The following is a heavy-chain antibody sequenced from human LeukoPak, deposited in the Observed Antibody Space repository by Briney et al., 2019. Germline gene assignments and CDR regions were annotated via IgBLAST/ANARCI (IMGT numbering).Heavy chain of an antibody. J-gene: IGHJ4*02. CDR2: ISSSGNTI. Sequence: KSGGSLRLSCAASGFTFSDYYMSWIRQAPGKGLEWVSYISSSGNTIYYAGSVKGRFTISRENAKNSPYLQMNSLRAEDTAVYYCARGHRYCSGGSCVHGKIRFDYWGQGTLVTVSS. CDR1: GFTFSDYY. D-gene: IGHD2-15*01. V-gene: IGHV3-11*01. CDR3: ARGHRYCSGGSCVHGKIRFDY.